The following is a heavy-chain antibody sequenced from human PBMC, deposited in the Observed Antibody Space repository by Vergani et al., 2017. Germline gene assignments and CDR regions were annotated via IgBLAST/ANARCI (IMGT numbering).Heavy chain of an antibody. V-gene: IGHV3-11*06. CDR2: ISSSSSYI. Sequence: QVRLVESGGGLVKPGGSLRLSCAASGFTFSDYYMSWIRQAPGKGLEWVSSISSSSSYIYYADSVKGRFTISRDNAKNSLYLQMNSLRAEDTAVYYCARDRYDSSGYFVPLDYWGQGTLVTVSS. CDR1: GFTFSDYY. D-gene: IGHD3-22*01. J-gene: IGHJ4*02. CDR3: ARDRYDSSGYFVPLDY.